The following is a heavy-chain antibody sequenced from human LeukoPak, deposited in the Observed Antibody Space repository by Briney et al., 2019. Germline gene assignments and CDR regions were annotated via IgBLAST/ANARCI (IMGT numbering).Heavy chain of an antibody. CDR2: IYSGGST. D-gene: IGHD1-20*01. V-gene: IGHV3-53*01. CDR1: GGSISNYY. CDR3: ARVAGVTGTLDY. J-gene: IGHJ4*02. Sequence: ETLSLTCSVSGGSISNYYWSWVRQAPGKGLEWVSVIYSGGSTYYADSVKGRFTISRDNSKNTLYLQMNSLRAEDTAVYYCARVAGVTGTLDYWGQGTLVTVSS.